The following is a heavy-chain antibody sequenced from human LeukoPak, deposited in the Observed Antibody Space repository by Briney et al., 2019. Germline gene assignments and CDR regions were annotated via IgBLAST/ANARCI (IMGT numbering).Heavy chain of an antibody. CDR1: GGSISSYY. J-gene: IGHJ6*02. Sequence: PSETLSLTCTVSGGSISSYYWSWIRQPPGKGLEWIGYIYYSGSTNYNPSLKSRVTISVDTSKNQFSLKLSSVTAADTAVYYCARQKQGSGSRFYYYYGMDVWGQGTTVTVSS. CDR3: ARQKQGSGSRFYYYYGMDV. V-gene: IGHV4-59*08. D-gene: IGHD3-10*01. CDR2: IYYSGST.